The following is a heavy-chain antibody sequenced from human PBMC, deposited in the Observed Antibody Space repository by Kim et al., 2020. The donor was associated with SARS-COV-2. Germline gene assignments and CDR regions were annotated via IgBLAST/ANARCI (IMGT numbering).Heavy chain of an antibody. CDR2: INRDGSVR. Sequence: GGSLRLSCAASGFSIGSEWMSWVRQAPGKGPEWVANINRDGSVRNYGESVRGRFSISRDDAENSLYLQMNSLRAEDTAVYYCAREPSAESSWGQGTLVIFSS. J-gene: IGHJ4*02. CDR1: GFSIGSEW. V-gene: IGHV3-7*05. CDR3: AREPSAESS.